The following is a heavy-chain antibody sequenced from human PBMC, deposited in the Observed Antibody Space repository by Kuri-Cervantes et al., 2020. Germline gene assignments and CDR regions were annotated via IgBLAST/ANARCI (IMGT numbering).Heavy chain of an antibody. J-gene: IGHJ3*02. CDR1: GFTFSSYA. Sequence: GESLKISCAASGFTFSSYAMHWVRQAPGKGLEWVAVISYDGSNKYYADSVKGRFTISRDNFKNTLYLQMNSLRAEDTAVYYCARAGDWDAFGIWGQGTMVTVS. D-gene: IGHD2-21*02. CDR2: ISYDGSNK. CDR3: ARAGDWDAFGI. V-gene: IGHV3-30*14.